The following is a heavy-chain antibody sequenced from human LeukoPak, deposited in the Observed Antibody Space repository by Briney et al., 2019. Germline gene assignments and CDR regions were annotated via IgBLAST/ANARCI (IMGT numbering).Heavy chain of an antibody. J-gene: IGHJ6*03. CDR1: GYTFTSYG. CDR2: ISAYNGNT. V-gene: IGHV1-18*01. Sequence: ASVKVSYKASGYTFTSYGISWVRQAPGQGLEWMGWISAYNGNTNYAQKLLGRVTMTTDTSTSTAYMELRSLRSDDTAVYYSARVVGDQLLIYYYYMDVWGKGTTVTVSS. D-gene: IGHD2-2*01. CDR3: ARVVGDQLLIYYYYMDV.